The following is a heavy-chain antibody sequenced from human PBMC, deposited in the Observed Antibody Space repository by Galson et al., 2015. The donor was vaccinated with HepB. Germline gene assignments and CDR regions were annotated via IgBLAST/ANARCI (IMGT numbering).Heavy chain of an antibody. CDR1: GYTFIDYG. CDR2: TSAYSGNT. J-gene: IGHJ4*02. CDR3: ARGDSQYASNDF. Sequence: SVKVSCKASGYTFIDYGFSWVRQAPGQGLEWMGWTSAYSGNTIYAQKFQGRVTMTTDKSTSTVYMELRSLRSDDTAVYYCARGDSQYASNDFWGQGTPVTVSS. D-gene: IGHD2-8*01. V-gene: IGHV1-18*01.